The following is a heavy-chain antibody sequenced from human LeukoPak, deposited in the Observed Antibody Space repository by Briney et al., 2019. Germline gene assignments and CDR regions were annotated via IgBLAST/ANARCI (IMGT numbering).Heavy chain of an antibody. Sequence: ASVKVSCKASGYTFTGNYIHWVRQAPGQGLEWMGWISAYNGNTNYAQKLQGRVTMTTDTSTSTAYMELRSLRSDDTAVYYCASTWGDYGDFFFDYWGQGTLVTVSS. J-gene: IGHJ4*02. CDR1: GYTFTGNY. D-gene: IGHD4-17*01. CDR3: ASTWGDYGDFFFDY. V-gene: IGHV1-18*04. CDR2: ISAYNGNT.